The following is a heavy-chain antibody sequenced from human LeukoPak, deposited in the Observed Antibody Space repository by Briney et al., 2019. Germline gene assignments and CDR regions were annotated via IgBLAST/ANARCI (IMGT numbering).Heavy chain of an antibody. V-gene: IGHV3-23*01. J-gene: IGHJ4*02. D-gene: IGHD6-19*01. CDR2: ISGSGGST. CDR1: GFTFSSYA. CDR3: AKDSSGIRSPFDY. Sequence: PGGSLRLSCAASGFTFSSYAMSWVRQAPGKGLEWVSAISGSGGSTYYADPVKGRFTISRDNSKNTLYLQMNSLRAEDTAVYYCAKDSSGIRSPFDYWGQGTLVTVSS.